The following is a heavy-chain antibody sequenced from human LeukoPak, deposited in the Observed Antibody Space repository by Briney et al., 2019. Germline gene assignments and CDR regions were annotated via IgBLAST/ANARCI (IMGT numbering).Heavy chain of an antibody. CDR1: GGSISSYY. V-gene: IGHV4-59*01. CDR2: IYYTGST. CDR3: ARAQWSYYDSSGLYFDY. J-gene: IGHJ4*02. D-gene: IGHD3-22*01. Sequence: SETLSLTCAVSGGSISSYYWSWIRQPPGKGLEWIGYIYYTGSTNYNPSLKSRVTISVDTSKNQFSLKLSSVTAADTAVYYCARAQWSYYDSSGLYFDYWGQGTLVTVSS.